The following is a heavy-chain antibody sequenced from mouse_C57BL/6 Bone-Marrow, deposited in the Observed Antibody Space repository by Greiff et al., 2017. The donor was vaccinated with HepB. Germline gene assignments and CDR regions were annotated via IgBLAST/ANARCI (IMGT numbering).Heavy chain of an antibody. D-gene: IGHD2-1*01. CDR3: ARGEVSNYGKDDWYFDV. Sequence: QVQLQQSDAELVKPGASVKISCKVSGYTFTDHTIHWMKQRPEQGLEWIGYIYPRDGSTKYNEKFKGKATLTADKSSSAAYMQLNSLTSEDSAVYFCARGEVSNYGKDDWYFDVWGTGTTVTVSS. J-gene: IGHJ1*03. CDR2: IYPRDGST. V-gene: IGHV1-78*01. CDR1: GYTFTDHT.